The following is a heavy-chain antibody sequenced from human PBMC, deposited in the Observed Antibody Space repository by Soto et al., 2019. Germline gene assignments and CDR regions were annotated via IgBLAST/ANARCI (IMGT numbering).Heavy chain of an antibody. D-gene: IGHD3-3*01. V-gene: IGHV3-23*01. CDR1: GFTFSSYA. CDR3: AKDVRMAFDFWTAYPPSYGF. CDR2: LSGGGGRT. Sequence: EVQVLESGGGLVQPGGSLRLSCAASGFTFSSYAMDWVRQAPGKGLEWVSGLSGGGGRTYYADSVKGRFTISRDNAKNTLYLDMNSLRAEDTAIYYCAKDVRMAFDFWTAYPPSYGFWGQRTLVTVSS. J-gene: IGHJ4*02.